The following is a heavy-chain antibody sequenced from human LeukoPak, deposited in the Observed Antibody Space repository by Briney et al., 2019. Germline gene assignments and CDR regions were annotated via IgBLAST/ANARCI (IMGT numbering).Heavy chain of an antibody. Sequence: PGGSLRLSCEASGFSSSAHTMNCVRQAPGKGLEWVSSIDSSSTYIYYADSMKGRFSISRDNAKNSLYLQMSSLRAEDTAVYYCAREGQGAWYWFDLWGQGTLVTVSS. J-gene: IGHJ5*02. CDR3: AREGQGAWYWFDL. CDR1: GFSSSAHT. CDR2: IDSSSTYI. D-gene: IGHD6-19*01. V-gene: IGHV3-21*01.